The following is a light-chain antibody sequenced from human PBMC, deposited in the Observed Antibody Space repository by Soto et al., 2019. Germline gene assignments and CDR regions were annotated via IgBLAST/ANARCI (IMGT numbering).Light chain of an antibody. CDR1: SSNIGAGYD. J-gene: IGLJ2*01. CDR2: ADN. CDR3: AAWDDSLNGVV. Sequence: QSVLTQTPSVSGAPGQKITMSCTGSSSNIGAGYDVHWYQQVPGAAPRLLIYADNNRPSGVPDRFSASKSGTSASLAITGLQGEDEANYYCAAWDDSLNGVVFGGGTKLTVL. V-gene: IGLV1-40*01.